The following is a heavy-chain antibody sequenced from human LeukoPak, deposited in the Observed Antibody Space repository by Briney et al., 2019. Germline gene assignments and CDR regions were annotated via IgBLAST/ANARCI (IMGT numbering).Heavy chain of an antibody. CDR3: ATAPFILRFLDY. J-gene: IGHJ4*02. CDR1: GYTLTELS. D-gene: IGHD3-3*01. CDR2: FDPEDGET. Sequence: GASVKVSCKVSGYTLTELSMHWVRQAPGKGLEWMGGFDPEDGETIYAQKFQGRVTMTEDTSTDTAYMELSSLRSEDTAVYYCATAPFILRFLDYWGQGTLVTVSS. V-gene: IGHV1-24*01.